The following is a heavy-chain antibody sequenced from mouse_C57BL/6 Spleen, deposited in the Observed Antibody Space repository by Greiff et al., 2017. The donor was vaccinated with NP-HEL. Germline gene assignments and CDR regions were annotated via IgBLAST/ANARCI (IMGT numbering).Heavy chain of an antibody. J-gene: IGHJ1*03. CDR2: IYPGSGST. CDR3: ARKGLYYDYAGSFDV. Sequence: VQLQQPGAELVKPGASVTMSCKASGYTFTSYWITWVKQRPGQGLEWIGDIYPGSGSTNYNEKFKSKATLTVDTSSTTAYMQLSSLTSEDSAVYYCARKGLYYDYAGSFDVWGTGTTVTVSS. CDR1: GYTFTSYW. D-gene: IGHD2-4*01. V-gene: IGHV1-55*01.